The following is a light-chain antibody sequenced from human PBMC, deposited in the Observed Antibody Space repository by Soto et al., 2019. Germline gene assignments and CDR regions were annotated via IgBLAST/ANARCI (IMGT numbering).Light chain of an antibody. Sequence: DIQMTQSPSTLSASVGDRVTITCRASQSIGNWLAWYQQKPGKAPKLLIYDASSLESGVPSRFSGSGAGTEFTLTISSLQPDDFATYYSQQYNSYSSTFGHGTKVEVK. CDR2: DAS. CDR1: QSIGNW. CDR3: QQYNSYSST. V-gene: IGKV1-5*01. J-gene: IGKJ1*01.